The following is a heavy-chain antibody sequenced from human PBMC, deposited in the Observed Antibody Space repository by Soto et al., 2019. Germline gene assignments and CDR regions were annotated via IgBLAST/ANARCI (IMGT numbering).Heavy chain of an antibody. CDR1: GGSISSYY. CDR2: IYYSGST. V-gene: IGHV4-59*01. D-gene: IGHD2-2*01. Sequence: XEILSLNCTVSGGSISSYYWSWIRQPPGKGLEWIGYIYYSGSTNYNPSLKSRVTISVDTSKNQFSLKLSSVTAADTAVYYCARVACSSTSCYLNWFDPWGQGTLVTVSS. CDR3: ARVACSSTSCYLNWFDP. J-gene: IGHJ5*02.